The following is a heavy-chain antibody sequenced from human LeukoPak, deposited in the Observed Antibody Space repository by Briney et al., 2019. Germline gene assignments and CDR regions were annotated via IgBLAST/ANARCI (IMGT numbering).Heavy chain of an antibody. D-gene: IGHD2-15*01. CDR2: INPNSGGT. CDR1: GYTFTGYY. V-gene: IGHV1-2*02. CDR3: AREEVVAAKVTYYYGMDV. Sequence: ASVKVACKASGYTFTGYYMHWVRQAPGQGLEWMGWINPNSGGTNYAQKFQGRVTMTRDTSISTAYMELSRLRSDDTAVYYCAREEVVAAKVTYYYGMDVWGQGTTVTVSS. J-gene: IGHJ6*02.